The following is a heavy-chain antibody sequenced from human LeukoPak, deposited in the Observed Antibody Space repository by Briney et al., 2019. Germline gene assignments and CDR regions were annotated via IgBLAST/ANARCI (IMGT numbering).Heavy chain of an antibody. CDR2: IYSSGSA. D-gene: IGHD1-26*01. CDR3: TRGGELMNF. Sequence: PSETLSLTCSVSGGSLSNSYWSWMRQPAGMRLEWIGRIYSSGSADYNPHNPSLKSRVTISIDAPKNQFSLRLSSVTAADTAVYYCTRGGELMNFWGQGTLVTVSS. V-gene: IGHV4-4*07. CDR1: GGSLSNSY. J-gene: IGHJ4*02.